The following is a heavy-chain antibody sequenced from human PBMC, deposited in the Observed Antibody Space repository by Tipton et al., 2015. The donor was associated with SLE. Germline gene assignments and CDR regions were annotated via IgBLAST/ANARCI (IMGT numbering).Heavy chain of an antibody. Sequence: TLSLTCSVSGGSISSYYWSWIRQPPGKGLEWIGHISYSGSTTYNPSLKSRVTISVDMSKKQLSLQLSSATAADTAVYYCARGSRGDFWSGYPYYFDYWGQGTLVTVSS. D-gene: IGHD3-3*01. CDR2: ISYSGST. CDR1: GGSISSYY. V-gene: IGHV4-59*01. CDR3: ARGSRGDFWSGYPYYFDY. J-gene: IGHJ4*02.